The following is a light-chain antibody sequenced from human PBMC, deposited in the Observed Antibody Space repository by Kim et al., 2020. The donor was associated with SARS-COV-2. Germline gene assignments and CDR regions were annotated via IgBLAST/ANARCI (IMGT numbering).Light chain of an antibody. CDR3: LQHVTHPLS. CDR2: DTS. J-gene: IGKJ4*01. Sequence: ASVGDRVTITCRASQDINSKLACFQEKPGKVPKRLIYDTSTLHSRVPSRFSGSGSGTEFPLTIISLQPEDSATYYCLQHVTHPLSSGGGTKVDIK. CDR1: QDINSK. V-gene: IGKV1-17*03.